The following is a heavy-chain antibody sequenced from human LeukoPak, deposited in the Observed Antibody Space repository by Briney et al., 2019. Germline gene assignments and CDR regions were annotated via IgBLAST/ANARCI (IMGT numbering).Heavy chain of an antibody. Sequence: SETLSLTCTVSGGSISSGGYYWSWIRQRPGKGLEWIGYIYYSGSTYYNPSLKSRVTISVDTSKNQFSLKLSSVTAADTAVYYCARDHIYCSGGSCYLDYFDYWGQGTLVTVSS. CDR3: ARDHIYCSGGSCYLDYFDY. CDR1: GGSISSGGYY. J-gene: IGHJ4*02. V-gene: IGHV4-31*03. D-gene: IGHD2-15*01. CDR2: IYYSGST.